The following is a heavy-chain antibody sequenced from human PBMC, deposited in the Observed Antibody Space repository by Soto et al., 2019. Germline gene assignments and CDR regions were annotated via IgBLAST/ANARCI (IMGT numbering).Heavy chain of an antibody. CDR3: ARVRVRGLGGNAFDI. CDR1: GGSISSYY. D-gene: IGHD1-26*01. J-gene: IGHJ3*02. CDR2: IYYSGST. V-gene: IGHV4-59*01. Sequence: SETLSLTCTVSGGSISSYYWSWIRQPPGKGLEWIGYIYYSGSTNYNPSLKSRVTISVDTSKNQFSLKLSSVTAADTAVYYCARVRVRGLGGNAFDIWGQGKMVTVSS.